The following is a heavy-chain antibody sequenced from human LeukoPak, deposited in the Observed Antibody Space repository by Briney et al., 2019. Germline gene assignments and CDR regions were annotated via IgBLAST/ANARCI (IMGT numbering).Heavy chain of an antibody. J-gene: IGHJ4*02. D-gene: IGHD3-3*01. V-gene: IGHV3-74*01. CDR1: GFTFSSYA. CDR3: ARVLYDFWSGYRYFDY. CDR2: INTDGSST. Sequence: GRSLRLSCAASGFTFSSYAMHWVRHAPGKGLVWVSRINTDGSSTSYADSVKGRFTISRDNAKNTLYLQMNSLRAEDTAVYYCARVLYDFWSGYRYFDYWGQGTLVTVSS.